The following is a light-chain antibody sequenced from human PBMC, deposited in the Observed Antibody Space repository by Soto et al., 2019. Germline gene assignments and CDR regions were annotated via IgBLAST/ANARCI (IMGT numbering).Light chain of an antibody. CDR1: QSVDND. J-gene: IGKJ4*01. CDR3: QQYNNWPLT. V-gene: IGKV3D-15*01. CDR2: DAS. Sequence: VLTQSPCALCFCPWERATLSCRASQSVDNDLAWYQQKPGQPPRLLIYDASTRATGIPARFGGSQSGTEFTLTISSLLSEDFAVYSCQQYNNWPLTFGGGTKVDIK.